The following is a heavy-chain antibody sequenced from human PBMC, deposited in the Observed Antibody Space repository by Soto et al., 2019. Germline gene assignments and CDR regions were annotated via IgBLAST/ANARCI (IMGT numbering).Heavy chain of an antibody. D-gene: IGHD3-10*01. CDR1: GFTFSNAW. CDR2: IKSKTDGGTT. J-gene: IGHJ6*03. V-gene: IGHV3-15*01. CDR3: TTDITMVRGVIDPNYYYYKDV. Sequence: PGGSLRLSCAASGFTFSNAWMSWVRQAPGKGLEWVGRIKSKTDGGTTDYAAPVKGRFTISRDDSKNTLYLQMNSLKTEDTAVYYCTTDITMVRGVIDPNYYYYKDVWGKGTTVTVSS.